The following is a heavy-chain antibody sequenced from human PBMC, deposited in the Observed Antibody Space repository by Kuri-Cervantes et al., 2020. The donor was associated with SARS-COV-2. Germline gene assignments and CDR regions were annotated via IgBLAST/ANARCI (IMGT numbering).Heavy chain of an antibody. Sequence: ASVKVSCKASGYTFTSYYMHWVRQAPGQGLEWMGIINPSGGSTSYAQKLQGRVTMTTDTSTSTAYMELRSLRSDDTAVYYCARDGNPSSGWYYYYGMDVWGQGTTVTVSS. CDR1: GYTFTSYY. V-gene: IGHV1-46*01. D-gene: IGHD6-19*01. CDR2: INPSGGST. CDR3: ARDGNPSSGWYYYYGMDV. J-gene: IGHJ6*02.